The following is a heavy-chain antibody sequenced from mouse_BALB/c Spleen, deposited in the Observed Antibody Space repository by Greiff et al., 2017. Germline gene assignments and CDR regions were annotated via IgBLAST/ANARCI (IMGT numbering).Heavy chain of an antibody. V-gene: IGHV5-6-3*01. CDR1: GFTFSSYG. CDR2: INSNGGST. Sequence: DVMLVESGGGLVQPGGSLKLSCAASGFTFSSYGMSWVRQTPDKRLELVATINSNGGSTYYPDSVKGRFTISRDNAKNTLYLQMSSLKSEDTAMYYCARGGLRRAMDYWGQGTSVTVSS. CDR3: ARGGLRRAMDY. J-gene: IGHJ4*01. D-gene: IGHD2-4*01.